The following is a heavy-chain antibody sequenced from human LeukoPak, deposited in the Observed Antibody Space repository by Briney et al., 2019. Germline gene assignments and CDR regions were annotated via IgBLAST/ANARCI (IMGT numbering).Heavy chain of an antibody. CDR1: GFTFSSYG. J-gene: IGHJ5*02. Sequence: GGSLRLSCAASGFTFSSYGMHWVRQAPGKGLEWVAFIRYDGSNKYYADSVKGRFTISRDNSKNTLYLQMNSLRAEDTAVYYCAKYARWLSPKPINWFDPWGQGTLVTVSS. CDR3: AKYARWLSPKPINWFDP. CDR2: IRYDGSNK. V-gene: IGHV3-30*02. D-gene: IGHD3-9*01.